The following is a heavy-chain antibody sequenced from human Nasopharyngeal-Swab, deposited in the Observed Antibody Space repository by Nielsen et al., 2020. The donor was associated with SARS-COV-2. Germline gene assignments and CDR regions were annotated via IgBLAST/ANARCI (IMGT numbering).Heavy chain of an antibody. Sequence: ASVKVSCKASGYTFTSYAMHWVRQAPGQRLEWMGWINAGNGNTKYSQKFQGRVTITRDTSASTAYMELSSLRSEDTAVYYCARVPIVGTISRNYYYMDVWGKGTTVTVSS. D-gene: IGHD5-12*01. CDR3: ARVPIVGTISRNYYYMDV. CDR2: INAGNGNT. V-gene: IGHV1-3*01. J-gene: IGHJ6*03. CDR1: GYTFTSYA.